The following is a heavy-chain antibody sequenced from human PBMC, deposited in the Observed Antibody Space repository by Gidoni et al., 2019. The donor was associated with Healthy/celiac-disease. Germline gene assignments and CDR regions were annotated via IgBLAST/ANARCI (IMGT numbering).Heavy chain of an antibody. V-gene: IGHV3-30*04. CDR3: ARDRIPSGSFRKYYYYYGMDV. D-gene: IGHD1-26*01. CDR1: GFTFSSYA. Sequence: QVQLVESGGGVVQPGRSLRLSCAASGFTFSSYAMHWVRQAPGKGLEWVAVISYDGSNKYYADSVKGRFTISRDNSKNTLYLQMNSLRAEDTAVYYCARDRIPSGSFRKYYYYYGMDVWGQGTTVTVSS. J-gene: IGHJ6*02. CDR2: ISYDGSNK.